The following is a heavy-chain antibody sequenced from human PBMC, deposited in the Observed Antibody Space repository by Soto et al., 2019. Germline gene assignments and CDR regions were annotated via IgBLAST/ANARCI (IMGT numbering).Heavy chain of an antibody. Sequence: EVQLVESGGGLVQPGGSLRLSCAASGFTFSDHYIDWVRQAPGKGLEWVGRSRNKAQRYTTEYAASVKGRFTISRDDSKNSVDLEMNSLRTEDTAVYYFAVDCGATGSYWGQGRLVTVSS. CDR3: AVDCGATGSY. CDR1: GFTFSDHY. J-gene: IGHJ4*02. V-gene: IGHV3-72*01. CDR2: SRNKAQRYTT. D-gene: IGHD3-10*01.